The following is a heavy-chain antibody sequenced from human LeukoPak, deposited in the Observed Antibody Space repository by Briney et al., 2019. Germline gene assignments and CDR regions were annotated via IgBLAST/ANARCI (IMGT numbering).Heavy chain of an antibody. CDR2: ICSSSTI. V-gene: IGHV3-48*04. CDR3: ARVITMVRGVISSLGYYGMDV. J-gene: IGHJ6*02. CDR1: GFTFSSYS. D-gene: IGHD3-10*01. Sequence: GGSLRLSCAASGFTFSSYSMNWVRQAPGKGLEWVSYICSSSTIYYADSVKGRFTISRDNAKNSLYLQMNSLRAEDTAVYYCARVITMVRGVISSLGYYGMDVWGQGTTVTVSS.